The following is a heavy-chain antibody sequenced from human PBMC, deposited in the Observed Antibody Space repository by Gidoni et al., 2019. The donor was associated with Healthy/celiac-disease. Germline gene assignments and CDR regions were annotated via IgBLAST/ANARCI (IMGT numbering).Heavy chain of an antibody. CDR1: GFTFSSYS. D-gene: IGHD2-15*01. V-gene: IGHV3-21*01. CDR2: ISSSSSYI. J-gene: IGHJ6*02. CDR3: ARDFCSGGSCYSGFMDV. Sequence: EVQLVESGGGLVKPGGSLRLSCAASGFTFSSYSMNWVRQAPGKGLEWVSSISSSSSYIYYADSVKGRFTISRDNAKNSLYLQMNSLRAEDTAVYYCARDFCSGGSCYSGFMDVWGQGTTVTVSS.